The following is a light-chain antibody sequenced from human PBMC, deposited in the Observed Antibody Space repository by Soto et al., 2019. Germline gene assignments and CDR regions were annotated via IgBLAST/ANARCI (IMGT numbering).Light chain of an antibody. J-gene: IGKJ1*01. CDR1: QSVSSAY. CDR3: QQYGSSPET. Sequence: EIVLTQSPGTLSLSPGERATLSCSASQSVSSAYLAWYQQKPGQAPRLLIYDVSSRATGIPDRFSGSGSGTDFTLTVSRLEPEDFAVYYCQQYGSSPETFGQGTKVDTK. CDR2: DVS. V-gene: IGKV3-20*01.